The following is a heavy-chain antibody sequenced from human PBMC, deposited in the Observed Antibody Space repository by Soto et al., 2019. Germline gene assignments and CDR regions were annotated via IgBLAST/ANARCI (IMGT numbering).Heavy chain of an antibody. Sequence: QVQLQESGPGLVKPSQTLSLTCTVSGGSISSGGYYWNWIRQHPGKGLEWLGYIYHTARTYYNPSLTRRVTISLDTCKNQFSMRLSSVTAADTAVYYCARSVFPWGQGTLVTVSS. CDR1: GGSISSGGYY. J-gene: IGHJ5*02. V-gene: IGHV4-31*03. CDR2: IYHTART. CDR3: ARSVFP.